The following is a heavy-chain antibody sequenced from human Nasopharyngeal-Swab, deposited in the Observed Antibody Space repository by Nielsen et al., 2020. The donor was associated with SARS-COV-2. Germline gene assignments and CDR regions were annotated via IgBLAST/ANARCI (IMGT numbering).Heavy chain of an antibody. D-gene: IGHD6-13*01. CDR2: ISWNSGSI. CDR3: VPWGPATGRGFGY. CDR1: GFTFDDYA. V-gene: IGHV3-9*01. J-gene: IGHJ4*02. Sequence: SLKISCAASGFTFDDYAMHWVRQAPGKGLEWVSGISWNSGSIGYADSVKGRFTISRDNAKNSLYLQMNSLRVEDTAVYYCVPWGPATGRGFGYWGQGILVTVSS.